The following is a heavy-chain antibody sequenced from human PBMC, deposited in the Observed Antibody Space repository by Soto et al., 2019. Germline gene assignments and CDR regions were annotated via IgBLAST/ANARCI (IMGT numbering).Heavy chain of an antibody. J-gene: IGHJ6*02. CDR3: ARRETGSGYGMDV. Sequence: QLQLQESGPGLVKPSETLSLTCTVSGGSISSSSYYWDWIRQPPGKGLEWIGSIYYTGKTYYNPYLKSRVSISVDTSKNQFSLKVSSVTAADTTVYYCARRETGSGYGMDVWGQGTTVTVSS. V-gene: IGHV4-39*01. D-gene: IGHD1-1*01. CDR2: IYYTGKT. CDR1: GGSISSSSYY.